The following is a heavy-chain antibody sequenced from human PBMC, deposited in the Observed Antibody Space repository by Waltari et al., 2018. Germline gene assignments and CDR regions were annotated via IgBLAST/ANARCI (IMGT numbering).Heavy chain of an antibody. Sequence: EVQLVESGGVLVQPGGSLRFSCTASGFIFSYSWMHCVRQAPVKGVVSVEIINLEGSSTNYADSVKGRFTISRDNVTNTLFMQRDNLRAEDTAIYYCVLYSSSFLGDCWGQGTLVTVSS. CDR1: GFIFSYSW. CDR2: INLEGSST. J-gene: IGHJ4*02. V-gene: IGHV3-74*01. D-gene: IGHD6-13*01. CDR3: VLYSSSFLGDC.